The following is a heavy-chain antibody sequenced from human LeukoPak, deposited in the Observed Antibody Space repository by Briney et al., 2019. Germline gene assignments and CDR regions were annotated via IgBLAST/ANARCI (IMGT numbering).Heavy chain of an antibody. J-gene: IGHJ4*02. V-gene: IGHV1-46*01. D-gene: IGHD3-10*01. Sequence: GASVKVSCKASGYTFTSYYMHWVRQAPGQGLEWMGIINPSGGSTSYAQKFQGRVTMTRDTSTSTVYTELSSLRSEDTAVYYCARSVYYYGSGSYYPGYWGQGTLVTVSS. CDR1: GYTFTSYY. CDR2: INPSGGST. CDR3: ARSVYYYGSGSYYPGY.